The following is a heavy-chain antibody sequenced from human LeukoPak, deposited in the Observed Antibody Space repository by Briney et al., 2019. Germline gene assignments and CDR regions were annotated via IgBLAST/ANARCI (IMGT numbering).Heavy chain of an antibody. CDR2: IKQDGSEK. Sequence: GGSLRLSCAASGFTFSSYWMSWVRQAPGKGLEWVANIKQDGSEKYYVDSVKGRFTISRDNAKNSLYLQMNSLRAEDTAVYYCARFMVRGVRSCYYYYGMDVWGQGTTVTVSS. CDR1: GFTFSSYW. CDR3: ARFMVRGVRSCYYYYGMDV. J-gene: IGHJ6*02. V-gene: IGHV3-7*01. D-gene: IGHD3-10*01.